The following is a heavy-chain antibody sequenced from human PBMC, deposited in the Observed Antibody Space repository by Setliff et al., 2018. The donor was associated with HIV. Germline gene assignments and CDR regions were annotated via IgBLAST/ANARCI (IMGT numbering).Heavy chain of an antibody. CDR1: GGSFSGYY. J-gene: IGHJ4*02. D-gene: IGHD1-26*01. V-gene: IGHV4-34*01. Sequence: SETLSLTCAVYGGSFSGYYWSWIRQSPGKGLEWIGEINHSGSTKYNPSLKSRVTISVDTSKNQFSLQLNSVTAADTAVYFCARTRAPYFFDFWGQGAQVTVSS. CDR3: ARTRAPYFFDF. CDR2: INHSGST.